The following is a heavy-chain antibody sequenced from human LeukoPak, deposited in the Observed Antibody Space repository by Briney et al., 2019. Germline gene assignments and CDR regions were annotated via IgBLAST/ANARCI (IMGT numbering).Heavy chain of an antibody. J-gene: IGHJ4*02. D-gene: IGHD5-24*01. CDR3: ARIRRDGYHLQPFDS. Sequence: PGGSLRLSCVVSGFTFSNYWMHWVRQAPGKGLVWVSRIHGDGISMSYADSVKGRFTISRDNAKNTLYLQMNSLRAEDTAVYYCARIRRDGYHLQPFDSWGQGTLVTVSS. CDR2: IHGDGISM. V-gene: IGHV3-74*01. CDR1: GFTFSNYW.